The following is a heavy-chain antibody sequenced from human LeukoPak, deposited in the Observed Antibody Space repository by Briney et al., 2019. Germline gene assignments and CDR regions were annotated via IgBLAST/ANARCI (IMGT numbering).Heavy chain of an antibody. CDR1: GYTFTGYY. J-gene: IGHJ6*03. D-gene: IGHD2-2*01. Sequence: ASVKVSCKASGYTFTGYYMHWVRQAPGQGLEWMGWINPNSGGTNYAQKFQGGVTMTRDTSISTAYMELSRLRSDDTAVYYCARDLEDIVVVPAANLYYYYYMDVWGKGTTVTVSS. CDR3: ARDLEDIVVVPAANLYYYYYMDV. CDR2: INPNSGGT. V-gene: IGHV1-2*02.